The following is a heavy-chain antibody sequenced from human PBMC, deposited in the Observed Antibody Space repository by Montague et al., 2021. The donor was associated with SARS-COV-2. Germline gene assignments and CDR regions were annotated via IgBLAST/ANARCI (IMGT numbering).Heavy chain of an antibody. CDR1: GDSMTSASYF. D-gene: IGHD2-2*01. Sequence: TLSLTCTVSGDSMTSASYFWTWIRQPAGKGLEWIGHIQTSGTSNYNPSPKGRVTMSTDTSKNQFSLELRSVTATDTAVYFCARDRPESWRIAPGLAGLFATLVPSASGMDVWGQGTTVTVS. V-gene: IGHV4-61*09. J-gene: IGHJ6*02. CDR2: IQTSGTS. CDR3: ARDRPESWRIAPGLAGLFATLVPSASGMDV.